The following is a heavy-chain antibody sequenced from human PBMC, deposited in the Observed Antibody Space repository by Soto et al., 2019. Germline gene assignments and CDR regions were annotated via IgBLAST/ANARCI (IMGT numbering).Heavy chain of an antibody. J-gene: IGHJ6*02. D-gene: IGHD2-15*01. Sequence: QVQLVQSGAEVKKPGSSVKVSCKASGGTFSSYAISWVRQAPGQGLEWMGSIIPIFGTPNYAQKFQGRVTITADESTSTAYMELSSLRSEDTAVYYCARARRRVVVLAEYYSYGMDVWGQGTTVTVSS. CDR2: IIPIFGTP. CDR3: ARARRRVVVLAEYYSYGMDV. CDR1: GGTFSSYA. V-gene: IGHV1-69*18.